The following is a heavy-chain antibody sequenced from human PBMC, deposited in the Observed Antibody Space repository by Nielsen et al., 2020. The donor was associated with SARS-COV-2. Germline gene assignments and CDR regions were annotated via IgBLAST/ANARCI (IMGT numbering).Heavy chain of an antibody. D-gene: IGHD3-22*01. CDR2: ISGSGGST. CDR1: GFTFSSYA. J-gene: IGHJ4*02. Sequence: GESLKISCAASGFTFSSYAMSWVRQAPGKGLEWVSAISGSGGSTYYADSVKGRFTISRDNSKNTLYLQMNSLRAEDTAVYYCAKPLDYYDSSGYLDWGQGTLVTVSS. V-gene: IGHV3-23*01. CDR3: AKPLDYYDSSGYLD.